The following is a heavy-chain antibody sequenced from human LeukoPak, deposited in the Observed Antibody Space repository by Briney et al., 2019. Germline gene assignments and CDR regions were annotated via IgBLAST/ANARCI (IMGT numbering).Heavy chain of an antibody. Sequence: PSETLSLTCTVFGGSISSYYWSWIRQPPGKGLEWIGYIYYSGSTNYNPSLKSRVTISVDTSKNQFSLKLSSVTAADTAVYYCARDALGEDYWGQGTPVTVSS. CDR2: IYYSGST. V-gene: IGHV4-59*01. D-gene: IGHD3-16*01. J-gene: IGHJ4*02. CDR3: ARDALGEDY. CDR1: GGSISSYY.